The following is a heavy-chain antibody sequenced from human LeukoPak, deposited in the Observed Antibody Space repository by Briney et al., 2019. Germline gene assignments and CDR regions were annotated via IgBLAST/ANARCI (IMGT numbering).Heavy chain of an antibody. V-gene: IGHV4-4*07. CDR1: GGSISSYY. CDR2: IYTSGST. CDR3: AAETTSLYYYYYYMDV. Sequence: SETLSLTCTVSGGSISSYYWSWIRQPAGKGLEWIGRIYTSGSTNYNPSLKSRVTMSVDTSKNQFSLKLSSVTAADTAVYYCAAETTSLYYYYYYMDVWGKGTTVTVSS. J-gene: IGHJ6*03. D-gene: IGHD4-17*01.